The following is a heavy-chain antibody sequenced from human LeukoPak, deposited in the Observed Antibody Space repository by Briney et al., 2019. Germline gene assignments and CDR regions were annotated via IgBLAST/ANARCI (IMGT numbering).Heavy chain of an antibody. CDR1: GFTISSFW. CDR2: INSDSTST. J-gene: IGHJ4*02. Sequence: GGSLRLSCAASGFTISSFWMHWVRQAPGKGLVWVARINSDSTSTSDVDSVKGRFTISRDNAKNTVYLQMSSLRADDTAIYYCARGAYSFDYWGQGILVTVSS. CDR3: ARGAYSFDY. D-gene: IGHD4-11*01. V-gene: IGHV3-74*01.